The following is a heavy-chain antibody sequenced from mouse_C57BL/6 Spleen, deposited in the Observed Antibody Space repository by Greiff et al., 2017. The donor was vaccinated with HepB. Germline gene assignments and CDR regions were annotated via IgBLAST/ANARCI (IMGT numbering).Heavy chain of an antibody. J-gene: IGHJ1*03. CDR2: IYPGDGDT. V-gene: IGHV1-82*01. CDR1: GYAFSSSW. Sequence: VQLQESGPELVKPGASVKISCKASGYAFSSSWMNWVKQRPGKGLEWIGRIYPGDGDTNYNGKFKGKATLTADNSSSTAYMQLSSLTSEDSAVYCSARSEGYYYGSSSYWYFDVWGTGTTVTVSS. D-gene: IGHD1-1*01. CDR3: ARSEGYYYGSSSYWYFDV.